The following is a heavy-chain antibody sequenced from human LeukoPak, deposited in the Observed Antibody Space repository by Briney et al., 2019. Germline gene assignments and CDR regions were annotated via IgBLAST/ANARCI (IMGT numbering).Heavy chain of an antibody. CDR3: ARDIYSGYDLGY. CDR1: GFTFSSYS. CDR2: ISSSSSYI. D-gene: IGHD5-12*01. V-gene: IGHV3-21*01. J-gene: IGHJ4*02. Sequence: LGGSLRLSCAASGFTFSSYSMNWVRQAPGKGLEWVSSISSSSSYIYYADSVKGRFTISRDNAKNSLYLQMNSLRAEDTAVYYCARDIYSGYDLGYWGQGTLVTVSS.